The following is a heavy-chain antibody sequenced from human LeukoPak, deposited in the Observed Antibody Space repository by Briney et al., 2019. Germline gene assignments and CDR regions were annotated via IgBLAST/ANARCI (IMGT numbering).Heavy chain of an antibody. CDR2: IKGDGSET. Sequence: GGSLRLSCAASGFTFSVRWMTWVRQAPGKVMEWVANIKGDGSETYYVDSVKGRFTISRDNAKNSVSLQMNSLRAEDTAVYYCARGHYGMDVWGQGTTVAVSS. J-gene: IGHJ6*02. V-gene: IGHV3-7*03. CDR1: GFTFSVRW. CDR3: ARGHYGMDV.